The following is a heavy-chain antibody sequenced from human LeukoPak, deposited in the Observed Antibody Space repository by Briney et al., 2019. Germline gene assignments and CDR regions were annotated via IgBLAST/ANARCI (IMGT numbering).Heavy chain of an antibody. J-gene: IGHJ6*03. D-gene: IGHD6-13*01. CDR3: TRVSEGVAAAKPYYDYYMDV. V-gene: IGHV4-59*01. CDR1: GGSISSYY. Sequence: PSETLSLTCTVSGGSISSYYLSWIRLPRGKGLEWIGCIYYSGSTNYNPSLKSRVTISVDTSKNQFSLKLSSVTAADTAVYYWTRVSEGVAAAKPYYDYYMDVSGEGTTVTVSS. CDR2: IYYSGST.